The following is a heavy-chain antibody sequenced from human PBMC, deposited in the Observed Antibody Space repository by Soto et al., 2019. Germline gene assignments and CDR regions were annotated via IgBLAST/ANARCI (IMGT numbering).Heavy chain of an antibody. CDR2: INPSGGST. CDR3: ARGRWDTAAFDI. V-gene: IGHV1-46*01. CDR1: GYTFTSYY. J-gene: IGHJ3*02. Sequence: QVQLVQSGAEVKKPGASVKVSCKASGYTFTSYYMHCVRQAPGQGLEWMGIINPSGGSTSYAQKCQARVTMTRDTSTSTVYIELSSLRSEDTDVYYCARGRWDTAAFDIWGQGTMVTVSS. D-gene: IGHD5-18*01.